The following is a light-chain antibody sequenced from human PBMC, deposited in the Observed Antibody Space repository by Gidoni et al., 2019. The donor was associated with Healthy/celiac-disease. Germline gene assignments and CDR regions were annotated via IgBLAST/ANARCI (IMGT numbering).Light chain of an antibody. J-gene: IGLJ2*01. Sequence: SSELTQDPAVSVALGQTARNTCQGDSLRSYYASWYQQKPGQAPVLVIYGKNNRPSGIPDRFPGSSSGNTASLTITGAQAGDEADYYCNSRDSSGSHVVFGGGTKLTVL. CDR3: NSRDSSGSHVV. CDR1: SLRSYY. V-gene: IGLV3-19*01. CDR2: GKN.